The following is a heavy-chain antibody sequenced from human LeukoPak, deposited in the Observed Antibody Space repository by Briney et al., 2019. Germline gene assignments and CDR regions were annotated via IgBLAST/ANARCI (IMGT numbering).Heavy chain of an antibody. V-gene: IGHV1-69*13. CDR2: IIPIFGTA. D-gene: IGHD3-22*01. Sequence: SGKVCCKASGCSFSSCAISWVRQAPGQGLEWMGGIIPIFGTANYAQKFQGRVTITADESTSTAYMELSSLRSEDTAVYYCAGASIYYDSSGYSPSYYYYYMDVWGKGTTVTISS. CDR3: AGASIYYDSSGYSPSYYYYYMDV. CDR1: GCSFSSCA. J-gene: IGHJ6*03.